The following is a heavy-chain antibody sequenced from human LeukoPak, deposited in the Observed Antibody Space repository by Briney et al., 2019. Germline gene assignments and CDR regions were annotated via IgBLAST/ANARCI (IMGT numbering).Heavy chain of an antibody. J-gene: IGHJ4*02. CDR2: ISRSSTYI. Sequence: GGSLRLSCAASGFTFSSYSMNWVRQAPGKGLEWVSSISRSSTYIYYADSVKGRFTISRDNSKKTLYLQMNSLRAEDTAVYYCAKGSDCSGDTCPFDYWGQGTLVTVSS. D-gene: IGHD2-15*01. CDR1: GFTFSSYS. V-gene: IGHV3-21*04. CDR3: AKGSDCSGDTCPFDY.